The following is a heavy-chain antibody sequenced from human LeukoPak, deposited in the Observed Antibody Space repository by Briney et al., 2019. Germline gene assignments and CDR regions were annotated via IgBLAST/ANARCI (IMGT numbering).Heavy chain of an antibody. Sequence: SETLSLTCAVYGGSFSGYYRSWIRQPPGKGLEWIGEINHSGSTNYNPSLKSRVTISVDTSKNQFSLKLSSVTAADTAVYYCARRWRPYSSSWYGERWGQGTLVTVSS. CDR3: ARRWRPYSSSWYGER. J-gene: IGHJ4*02. CDR1: GGSFSGYY. D-gene: IGHD6-13*01. CDR2: INHSGST. V-gene: IGHV4-34*01.